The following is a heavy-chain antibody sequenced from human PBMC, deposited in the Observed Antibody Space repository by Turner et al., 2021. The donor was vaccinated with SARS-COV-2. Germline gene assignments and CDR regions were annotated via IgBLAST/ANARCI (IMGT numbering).Heavy chain of an antibody. V-gene: IGHV1-24*01. J-gene: IGHJ6*02. CDR1: GYTRTELS. Sequence: QFQLVQSGAEVKKPGASVKVSCKVSGYTRTELSMPWVRQAPGKGLEWMGGFDPEDGEKIYAQKFQGRVTMTEDTSTDTAYMELSSLRYEDTAVYYCETGVPIVGASDYYYYYYGMDVWGQGTTVTVSS. CDR3: ETGVPIVGASDYYYYYYGMDV. CDR2: FDPEDGEK. D-gene: IGHD1-26*01.